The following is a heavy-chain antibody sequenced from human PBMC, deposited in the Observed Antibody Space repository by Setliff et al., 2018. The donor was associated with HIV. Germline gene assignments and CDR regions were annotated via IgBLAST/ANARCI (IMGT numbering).Heavy chain of an antibody. D-gene: IGHD1-26*01. CDR1: GYTFISYG. J-gene: IGHJ4*02. V-gene: IGHV1-18*01. CDR3: ARGRTYSDFYYPAPIPSYYFDF. Sequence: ASVKVSCKTSGYTFISYGVTWVRQVPGQGLEWVGWISTYNGNTNYAQKFQGRVTMTTDTSTSAAYLELRSLRSDDTAIYYCARGRTYSDFYYPAPIPSYYFDFWGQGTLVTVS. CDR2: ISTYNGNT.